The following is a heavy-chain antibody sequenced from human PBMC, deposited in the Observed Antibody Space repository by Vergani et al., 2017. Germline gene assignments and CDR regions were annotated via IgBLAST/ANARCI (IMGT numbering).Heavy chain of an antibody. Sequence: QVQLVESGGGVVQPGRSLRLSCAASGFTFSSYGMHWVRQAPGKGLEWVAVISYDGSNKYYADSVKGRFTIFRDNSKNTLYLQMNSLRAEDTAVYYCECRPWGSHNFDYWGQGTLVTVSS. CDR3: ECRPWGSHNFDY. CDR2: ISYDGSNK. V-gene: IGHV3-30*03. J-gene: IGHJ4*02. CDR1: GFTFSSYG. D-gene: IGHD3-16*01.